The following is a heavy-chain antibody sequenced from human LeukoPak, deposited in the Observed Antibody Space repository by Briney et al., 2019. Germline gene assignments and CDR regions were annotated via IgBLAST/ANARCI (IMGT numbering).Heavy chain of an antibody. J-gene: IGHJ4*02. CDR1: GGSISSGSYY. D-gene: IGHD6-19*01. Sequence: PSETLSLTCTVSGGSISSGSYYWTWIRQPAGKGLEWIGHLYTSGTTDYNPSLQSRVTTSADTSKHQFSLRLTSVTAADTAVYYCARAGGSVGWYGTIDSWGQGTLVTVSS. CDR3: ARAGGSVGWYGTIDS. CDR2: LYTSGTT. V-gene: IGHV4-61*09.